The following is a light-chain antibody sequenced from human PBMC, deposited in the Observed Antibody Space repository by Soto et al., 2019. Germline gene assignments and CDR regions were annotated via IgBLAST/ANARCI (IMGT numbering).Light chain of an antibody. J-gene: IGLJ1*01. CDR1: SSDVGGYNY. CDR2: DVS. V-gene: IGLV2-14*01. CDR3: SSYTSTISRV. Sequence: QSALTQPASVSGSPGQSITISCTGTSSDVGGYNYVSWYQQHPGRAPKLMIYDVSNRPSGVSDRFSGSKSGNTAFLTISGLQAEDETDYYCSSYTSTISRVFGTGTNLTVL.